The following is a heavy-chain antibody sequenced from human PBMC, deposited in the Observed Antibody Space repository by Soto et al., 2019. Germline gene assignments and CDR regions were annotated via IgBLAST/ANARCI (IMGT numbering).Heavy chain of an antibody. V-gene: IGHV1-18*04. CDR1: GYTFTSYG. J-gene: IGHJ4*02. CDR2: ISAYDGNT. D-gene: IGHD1-7*01. Sequence: QVQLVQSGAEVKKPGASVKVSCKASGYTFTSYGFSWVRQAPGQGLEWMGWISAYDGNTNYAQKFQDRLTMTTDTSTSTAYLELRSLRFDDQAVYYCARVTPRGWELPLDYLGQGTLVTVSS. CDR3: ARVTPRGWELPLDY.